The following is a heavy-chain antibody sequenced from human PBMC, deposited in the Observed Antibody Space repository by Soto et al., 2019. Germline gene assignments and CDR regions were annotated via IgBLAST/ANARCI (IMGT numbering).Heavy chain of an antibody. CDR2: INWNGGST. Sequence: GGSLRLSCAASGFTFDDYGMSWVRQAPGKGLEWVSGINWNGGSTGYADSVKGRFTISRDNAKNSLYLQMNSLRAEDTALYHCARSLAGFGDPPKGPYYYMDVWGKGTTVTVSS. J-gene: IGHJ6*03. CDR1: GFTFDDYG. CDR3: ARSLAGFGDPPKGPYYYMDV. V-gene: IGHV3-20*01. D-gene: IGHD3-10*01.